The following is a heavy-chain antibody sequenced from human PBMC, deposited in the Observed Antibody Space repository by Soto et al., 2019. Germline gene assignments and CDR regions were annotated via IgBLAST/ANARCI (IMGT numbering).Heavy chain of an antibody. Sequence: SQTLSLTCAISVDSVSSNSAAWNWIRQSPSRGLEWLGRTYYRSKWYNDYAVSVKSRITINPDTSKNQFSLQLNSVTPEDTAVYYCTKLPWADYGGIFDPWGQGTLVTVSS. CDR2: TYYRSKWYN. V-gene: IGHV6-1*01. J-gene: IGHJ5*02. D-gene: IGHD4-17*01. CDR3: TKLPWADYGGIFDP. CDR1: VDSVSSNSAA.